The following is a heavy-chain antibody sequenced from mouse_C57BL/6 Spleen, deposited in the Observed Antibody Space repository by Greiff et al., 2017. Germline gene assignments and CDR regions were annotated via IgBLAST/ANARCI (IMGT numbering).Heavy chain of an antibody. Sequence: EVKLVESGGGLVKPGGSLKLSCAASGFTFSDYGMHWVRQAPEKGLEWVAYISSGSSTIYYADTVKGRFTISRDNAKNTLFLQMTSLRSEDTAMYYCARGGYYYGSPWYFDVWGTGTTVTVSS. D-gene: IGHD1-1*01. J-gene: IGHJ1*03. CDR1: GFTFSDYG. CDR3: ARGGYYYGSPWYFDV. CDR2: ISSGSSTI. V-gene: IGHV5-17*01.